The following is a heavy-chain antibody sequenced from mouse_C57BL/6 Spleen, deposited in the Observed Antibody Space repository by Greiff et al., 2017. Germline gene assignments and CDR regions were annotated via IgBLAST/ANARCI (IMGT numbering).Heavy chain of an antibody. J-gene: IGHJ3*01. CDR3: VRLGENDGYPFAY. D-gene: IGHD2-3*01. CDR1: GFSFNTYA. Sequence: EVQRVESGGGLVQPKGSLKLSCAASGFSFNTYAMNWVRQAPGKGLEWVARIRSKSNNYATYYADSVKDRFTISRDDSESMLYLQMNNLKTEDTAMYYCVRLGENDGYPFAYWGQGTLVTVSA. V-gene: IGHV10-1*01. CDR2: IRSKSNNYAT.